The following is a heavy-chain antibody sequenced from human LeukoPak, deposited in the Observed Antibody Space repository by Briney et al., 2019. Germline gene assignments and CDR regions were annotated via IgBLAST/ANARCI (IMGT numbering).Heavy chain of an antibody. CDR2: ISSNGGST. CDR3: AIVYRSVWYGNFDY. J-gene: IGHJ4*02. V-gene: IGHV3-64*01. CDR1: GFTFSNYV. Sequence: GGSLRLSCAASGFTFSNYVMNWVRPAPGKGLEYVSAISSNGGSTYYANSVKGRFTISRDNSKNTLYLQMGSLRAEDMAVYYCAIVYRSVWYGNFDYWGQGTLVTVSS. D-gene: IGHD6-13*01.